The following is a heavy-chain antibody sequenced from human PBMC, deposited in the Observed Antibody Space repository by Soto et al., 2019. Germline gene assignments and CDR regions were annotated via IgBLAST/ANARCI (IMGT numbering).Heavy chain of an antibody. D-gene: IGHD2-8*01. J-gene: IGHJ4*02. V-gene: IGHV1-58*01. CDR3: AADATAWQQMVPSDY. Sequence: SVKVSCKASGFTFTSSAFQWVRQARGQRLEWIGWIAVGSGYTNYAQRFQDRATLTRDMSTATTYMELSRLTSEDTAIYYCAADATAWQQMVPSDYWGQGTLVTVSS. CDR1: GFTFTSSA. CDR2: IAVGSGYT.